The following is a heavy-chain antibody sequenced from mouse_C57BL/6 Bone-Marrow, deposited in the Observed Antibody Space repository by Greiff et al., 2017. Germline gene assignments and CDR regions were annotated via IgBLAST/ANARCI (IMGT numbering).Heavy chain of an antibody. V-gene: IGHV1-54*01. CDR2: INPGSGGT. D-gene: IGHD2-10*01. CDR3: ARAYYGPPWFAY. J-gene: IGHJ3*01. CDR1: GYAFTNYL. Sequence: QVQLQQSGAELVRPGTSVKVSCKASGYAFTNYLIEWVKQRPGQGLEWIGVINPGSGGTNYNEKFKGKATLTADKSSSTAYMQLSSLTSEDSAVYFCARAYYGPPWFAYWGQGTLVTVSA.